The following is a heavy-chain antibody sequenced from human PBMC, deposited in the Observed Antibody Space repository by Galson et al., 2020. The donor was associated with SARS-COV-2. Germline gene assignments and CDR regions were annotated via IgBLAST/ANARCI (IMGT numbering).Heavy chain of an antibody. CDR2: IYYSGST. V-gene: IGHV4-39*07. D-gene: IGHD2-2*01. CDR1: GGSISSSSYY. Sequence: SETLSLTCTVSGGSISSSSYYWGWIRQPPGKGLEWIGSIYYSGSTYYNPSLKSRVTISVDTSKNQFSLKLSSVTAADTAVYYCARDWGDCSSTSCYFDQSLYYYYYGMDVWGQGTTVTVSS. CDR3: ARDWGDCSSTSCYFDQSLYYYYYGMDV. J-gene: IGHJ6*02.